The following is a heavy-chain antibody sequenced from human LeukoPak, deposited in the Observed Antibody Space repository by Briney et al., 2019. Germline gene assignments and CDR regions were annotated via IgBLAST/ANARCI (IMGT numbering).Heavy chain of an antibody. CDR3: ARGIVVVPAAEYYFDY. V-gene: IGHV3-53*01. CDR2: IYSGGST. J-gene: IGHJ4*02. CDR1: GFTVSSNY. Sequence: GGSLRLSCAASGFTVSSNYMSWVRQAPGKGLEWVSVIYSGGSTYYADSVKGRFTISRDNSKNTLYLQMDSLRAEDTAVYYCARGIVVVPAAEYYFDYWGQGTLVTVSS. D-gene: IGHD2-2*01.